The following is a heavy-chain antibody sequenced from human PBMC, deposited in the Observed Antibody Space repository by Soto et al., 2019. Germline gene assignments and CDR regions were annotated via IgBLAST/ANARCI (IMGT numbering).Heavy chain of an antibody. J-gene: IGHJ3*02. Sequence: PGGSLRLSCAASGFTVSSNYMSWVRQAPGKGLEWVSVIFTGGSTYYADSVKGRFTISRHSSMNTVYLQMDSLRAEDTAVYYCARDRQSGGSLDDSDIWGQGTMVTVSS. CDR1: GFTVSSNY. V-gene: IGHV3-53*04. CDR2: IFTGGST. D-gene: IGHD6-19*01. CDR3: ARDRQSGGSLDDSDI.